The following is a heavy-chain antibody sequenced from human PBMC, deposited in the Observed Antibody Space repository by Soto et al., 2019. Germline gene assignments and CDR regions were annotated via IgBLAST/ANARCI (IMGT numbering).Heavy chain of an antibody. CDR1: GYSISSSNW. J-gene: IGHJ4*02. Sequence: QVQLQESGPGLVKPSDTLSLTCAVSGYSISSSNWWGWIRQPPGKGLEWIGYIYYSGTTYYNPSLKSRVPMSVETHKNPFSLKLTAVTAVDTAVYYCARREIQGPIDYWGQGTLVTVSS. D-gene: IGHD1-26*01. CDR3: ARREIQGPIDY. CDR2: IYYSGTT. V-gene: IGHV4-28*01.